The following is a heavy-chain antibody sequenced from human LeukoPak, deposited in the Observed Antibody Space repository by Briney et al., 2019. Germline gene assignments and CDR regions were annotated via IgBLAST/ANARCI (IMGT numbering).Heavy chain of an antibody. CDR2: INWNGGST. D-gene: IGHD2-15*01. Sequence: PGGSLRLSCAASGFTFDDYGMSWVRHAPGKGREWVSGINWNGGSTGYADCVKGRFTISRDNANNSLYLQMNSLRAEDTALYFCARDRAVVVAALFDYWGQGTLVTVSS. CDR3: ARDRAVVVAALFDY. V-gene: IGHV3-20*04. CDR1: GFTFDDYG. J-gene: IGHJ4*02.